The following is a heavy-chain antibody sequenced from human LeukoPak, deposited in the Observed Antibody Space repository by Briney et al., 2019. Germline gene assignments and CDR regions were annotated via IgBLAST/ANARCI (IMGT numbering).Heavy chain of an antibody. Sequence: GESLKISCKGSGYSFTNYWIGWVRQMPGKGLELMGIIYPGDSDTRYSPSFQGQVTISADRSITTAYLQWSSLKASDTAMYYCARLYLPYTSAWYGSAFDIWGQGTMVTVSS. CDR2: IYPGDSDT. J-gene: IGHJ3*02. CDR3: ARLYLPYTSAWYGSAFDI. V-gene: IGHV5-51*01. CDR1: GYSFTNYW. D-gene: IGHD6-13*01.